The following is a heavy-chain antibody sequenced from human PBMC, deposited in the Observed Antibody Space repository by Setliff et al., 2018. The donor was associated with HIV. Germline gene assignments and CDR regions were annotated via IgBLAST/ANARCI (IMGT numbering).Heavy chain of an antibody. CDR2: IYWNNNK. D-gene: IGHD1-1*01. V-gene: IGHV2-5*01. CDR3: AYSGRQLRGPYFDF. J-gene: IGHJ4*02. Sequence: SGPTLVNPTQTLTLTCTFSGLSLSTSGVGVGWIRQSPGKSLDWLAFIYWNNNKHYSKSLKSRLTVTKDTSKNRVVFTMTNMDPVDTATYYCAYSGRQLRGPYFDFWGQGTPVTVSS. CDR1: GLSLSTSGVG.